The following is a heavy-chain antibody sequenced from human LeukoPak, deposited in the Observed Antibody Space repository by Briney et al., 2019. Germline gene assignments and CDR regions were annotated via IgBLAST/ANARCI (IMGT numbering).Heavy chain of an antibody. CDR3: AKVRGNYYDSSGFHYPFNY. Sequence: GGSLRLACAASGFAFSSFGMSWVRQAPGKGLEWVSAISATGGTTNYADSVKGRFTISRDSSKNTLYLQMNTLRADDTAVYYCAKVRGNYYDSSGFHYPFNYWGQGTLVTVSS. CDR2: ISATGGTT. CDR1: GFAFSSFG. D-gene: IGHD3-22*01. J-gene: IGHJ4*02. V-gene: IGHV3-23*01.